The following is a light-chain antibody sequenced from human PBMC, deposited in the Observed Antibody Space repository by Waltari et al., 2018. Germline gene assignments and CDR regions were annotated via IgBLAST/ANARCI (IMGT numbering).Light chain of an antibody. CDR3: QSYDSTTVI. V-gene: IGLV2-14*03. CDR1: SSEIGGYNY. J-gene: IGLJ2*01. CDR2: DVT. Sequence: QSALTQPASVSGSPGQSISISCTGTSSEIGGYNYFSWYQQLPGRAPKLMIYDVTSRPSGVSDRFSGSKSGNTASLTISGLQAEDEADYYCQSYDSTTVIFGGGTKLTVL.